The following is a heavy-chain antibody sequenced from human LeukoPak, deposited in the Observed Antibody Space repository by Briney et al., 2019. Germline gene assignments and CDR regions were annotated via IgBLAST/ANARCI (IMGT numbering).Heavy chain of an antibody. CDR2: IYYSGST. V-gene: IGHV4-59*01. Sequence: SETLSLTCTVSGGSISSYYWSWIRQPPGKGLEWIGYIYYSGSTNYNPSLKSRVTISVDTSKNQFSLKLSSVTAADTAVYYCARGGIGYYYGSGSYEYATYFDYWGQGTLVTVSS. CDR3: ARGGIGYYYGSGSYEYATYFDY. D-gene: IGHD3-10*01. J-gene: IGHJ4*02. CDR1: GGSISSYY.